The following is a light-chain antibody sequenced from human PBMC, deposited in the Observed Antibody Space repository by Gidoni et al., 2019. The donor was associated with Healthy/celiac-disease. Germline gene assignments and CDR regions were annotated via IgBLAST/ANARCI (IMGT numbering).Light chain of an antibody. CDR1: QSLLHSNGYNY. J-gene: IGKJ1*01. CDR3: MQALQTWT. Sequence: DIVMTQSPLSLPVTPGEPASISCRSSQSLLHSNGYNYLDWYLQKPGQSLQLLIYLGSNRASGVPDRFSGSGSGTDFTLKISRVEAEDVGVYYCMQALQTWTFGQXTKVEIK. V-gene: IGKV2-28*01. CDR2: LGS.